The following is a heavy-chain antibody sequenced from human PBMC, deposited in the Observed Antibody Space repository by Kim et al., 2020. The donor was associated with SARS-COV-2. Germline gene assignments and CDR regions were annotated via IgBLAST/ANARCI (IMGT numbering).Heavy chain of an antibody. V-gene: IGHV4-39*01. CDR3: ARHPRPPASSWTQYYYYNYGMDV. Sequence: SETLSLTCTVSGGSISSSSYYWGWIRQPPGKGLEWIGSIYYSGSTYYNPSLKSRVTISVDTSKNQFSLKLSSVTAADTAVYYCARHPRPPASSWTQYYYYNYGMDVWGQGTTVTVSS. CDR2: IYYSGST. CDR1: GGSISSSSYY. J-gene: IGHJ6*02. D-gene: IGHD6-13*01.